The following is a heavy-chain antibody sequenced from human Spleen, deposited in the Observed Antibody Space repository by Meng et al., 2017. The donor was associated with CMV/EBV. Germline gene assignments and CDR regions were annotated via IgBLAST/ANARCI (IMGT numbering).Heavy chain of an antibody. CDR3: ARDLEIAVAGWDY. D-gene: IGHD6-19*01. V-gene: IGHV3-21*01. Sequence: ASGFTCSSYSMNWVRQAPGKGLEWVSSISSSSSYIYYADSVKGRFTISRDNAKNSLYLQMNSLRAEDTAVYYCARDLEIAVAGWDYWGQGTLVTVSS. CDR1: GFTCSSYS. CDR2: ISSSSSYI. J-gene: IGHJ4*02.